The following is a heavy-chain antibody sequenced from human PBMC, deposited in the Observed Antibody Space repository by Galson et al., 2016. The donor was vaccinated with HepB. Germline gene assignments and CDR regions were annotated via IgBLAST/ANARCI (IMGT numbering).Heavy chain of an antibody. V-gene: IGHV4-39*01. J-gene: IGHJ5*02. D-gene: IGHD2-15*01. CDR2: IYASGST. Sequence: ETLSLTCTVSGGSISYTSYYWGWIRQPPGKGLEWLGSIYASGSTYYNPSLKSRVTISIDTSKNQISLKLSSVTAADTAEYYCARRFCTGGNCYSGFDPWGQGTLVTVSS. CDR3: ARRFCTGGNCYSGFDP. CDR1: GGSISYTSYY.